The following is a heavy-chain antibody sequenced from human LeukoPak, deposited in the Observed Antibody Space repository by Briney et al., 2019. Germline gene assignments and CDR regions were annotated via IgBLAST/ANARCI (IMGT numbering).Heavy chain of an antibody. CDR3: AKGHAPSGSYADY. D-gene: IGHD1-26*01. J-gene: IGHJ4*02. V-gene: IGHV3-23*01. CDR2: IYGSGDGT. CDR1: GFTFTNYA. Sequence: PGGSLRLSCAASGFTFTNYAMTWVRQAPGKGLEWVSTIYGSGDGTYYADSVKGRFTISRDNSKNTLYVQMNSLRAEDTAVYYCAKGHAPSGSYADYWGQGTLVTVST.